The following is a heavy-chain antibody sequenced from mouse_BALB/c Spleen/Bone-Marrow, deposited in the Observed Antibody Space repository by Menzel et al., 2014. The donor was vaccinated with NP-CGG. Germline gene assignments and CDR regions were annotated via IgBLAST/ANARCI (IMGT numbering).Heavy chain of an antibody. D-gene: IGHD1-1*01. J-gene: IGHJ2*01. CDR3: ARRGYYGTNYDFDF. V-gene: IGHV1-7*01. CDR1: GYTFTTYW. CDR2: INPSTGYT. Sequence: QVQLQQSGAELAKPGASVKMFCKASGYTFTTYWMHWIKQRPGQGLEWIGYINPSTGYTEYNQKFKDKATLTADKSSSTAYMQLSSLTSEDSAVYYCARRGYYGTNYDFDFWGQGTTLTVSS.